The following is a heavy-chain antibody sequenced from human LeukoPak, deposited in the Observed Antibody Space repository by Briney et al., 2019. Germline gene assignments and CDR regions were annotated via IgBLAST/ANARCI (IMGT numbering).Heavy chain of an antibody. D-gene: IGHD1-26*01. V-gene: IGHV4-59*01. CDR2: FYSRGNT. J-gene: IGHJ5*02. CDR3: AGEGGNWFDP. Sequence: SETLSLTCTVSGASINDYYWSWIRQPPGEGLEWIGYFYSRGNTKYNPSLKSRVTISIDTAKNQFSLKLSSVTPADTAVYYCAGEGGNWFDPWGQGTLVTASS. CDR1: GASINDYY.